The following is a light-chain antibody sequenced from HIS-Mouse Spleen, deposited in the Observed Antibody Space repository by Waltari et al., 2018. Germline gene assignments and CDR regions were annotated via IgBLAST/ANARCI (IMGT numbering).Light chain of an antibody. CDR3: SSYTSSSTYV. V-gene: IGLV2-14*03. CDR2: DVS. J-gene: IGLJ1*01. CDR1: SRDVRGYNY. Sequence: SALTPPAAVSGSPGQSITISSTQTSRDVRGYNYASWYQQHPVKAPKLMIYDVSNRPSGVSNRFSGSKSGNTASLTISVLQAEDEADYYCSSYTSSSTYVFGTGTKVTVL.